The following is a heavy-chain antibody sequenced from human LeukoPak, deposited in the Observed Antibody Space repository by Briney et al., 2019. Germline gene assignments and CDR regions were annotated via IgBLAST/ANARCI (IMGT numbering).Heavy chain of an antibody. CDR2: ITGSGDST. V-gene: IGHV3-23*01. J-gene: IGHJ4*02. D-gene: IGHD6-19*01. CDR1: GFTFSDYY. Sequence: PGGSLRLSCTASGFTFSDYYMSWVRQAPGKGLEWVSAITGSGDSTSYADSVKGRFTISRDNSRNTVYMQMDSLRAEDTAIYYCAGDRNSDWYSPLDYWGQGSQVTVSP. CDR3: AGDRNSDWYSPLDY.